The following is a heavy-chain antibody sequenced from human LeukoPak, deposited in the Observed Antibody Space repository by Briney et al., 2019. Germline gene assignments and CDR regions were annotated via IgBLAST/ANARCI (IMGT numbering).Heavy chain of an antibody. Sequence: PSETLSLTCTVSGGSISISYWSWIRQPPGKGLEWIGYIYYDGSTSYNPSLKSRVSISVDTSKNQFSLNLSSVTAADTAVYYCASGSRSGNWYFDLWGRGTLVTVSS. D-gene: IGHD1-14*01. V-gene: IGHV4-59*01. J-gene: IGHJ2*01. CDR3: ASGSRSGNWYFDL. CDR1: GGSISISY. CDR2: IYYDGST.